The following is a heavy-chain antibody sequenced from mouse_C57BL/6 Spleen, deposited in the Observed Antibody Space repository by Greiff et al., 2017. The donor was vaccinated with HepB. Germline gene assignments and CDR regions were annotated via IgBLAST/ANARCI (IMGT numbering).Heavy chain of an antibody. D-gene: IGHD2-4*01. CDR3: ARERELDYPYAMDY. J-gene: IGHJ4*01. Sequence: QVQLQQSGPGLVAPSQSLSITCTVSGFSLTSYGVDWVRQSPGKGLEWLGVIWGVGSTNYNSALKSRLSISKDNSKTQVFLKMNSLQTDDTAMYYCARERELDYPYAMDYWGQGTSVTVSS. V-gene: IGHV2-6*01. CDR1: GFSLTSYG. CDR2: IWGVGST.